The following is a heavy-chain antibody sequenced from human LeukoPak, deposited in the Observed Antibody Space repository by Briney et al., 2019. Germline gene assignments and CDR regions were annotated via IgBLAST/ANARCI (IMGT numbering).Heavy chain of an antibody. CDR1: GRSISSGGYY. CDR2: IDYSVGT. J-gene: IGHJ4*02. V-gene: IGHV4-31*03. Sequence: SLTLSRTCTVSGRSISSGGYYWSWLRQHPGKGLEWTGYIDYSVGTYYNPSLKSRVTISVDTSKNQFSLKQSSVTAANTAVYYCARGVDIVATTHFDYWGQGTLVTVSS. D-gene: IGHD5-12*01. CDR3: ARGVDIVATTHFDY.